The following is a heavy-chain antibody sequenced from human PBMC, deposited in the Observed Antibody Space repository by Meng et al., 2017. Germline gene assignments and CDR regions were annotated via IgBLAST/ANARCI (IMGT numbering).Heavy chain of an antibody. J-gene: IGHJ6*02. CDR3: ARDRELQPGLTYYYDSSGYIRRPYYGMDV. CDR2: TYYSEST. V-gene: IGHV4-59*01. CDR1: AGSISIYY. D-gene: IGHD3-22*01. Sequence: SETLSLTCTVSAGSISIYYWSWIRQPPGKGLEWIGYTYYSESTNYNPSLKSRVTISVDTSKNQFSLKLSSVTAADTAVYYCARDRELQPGLTYYYDSSGYIRRPYYGMDVWGQGTTVTVSS.